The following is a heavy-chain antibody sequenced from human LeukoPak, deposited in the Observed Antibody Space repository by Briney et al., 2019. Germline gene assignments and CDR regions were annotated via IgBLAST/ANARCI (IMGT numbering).Heavy chain of an antibody. D-gene: IGHD1-26*01. CDR1: GYSFTSHW. J-gene: IGHJ4*02. Sequence: KPGESLKISCRGSGYSFTSHWIVWVRQMPGKGLERMGIIYPGDSDTRYSPSFQGQVTISADKSISTAYLQWNSLKASDTAIYYCARHGRMGAPNSHFDYWGQGTLVTVSS. V-gene: IGHV5-51*01. CDR3: ARHGRMGAPNSHFDY. CDR2: IYPGDSDT.